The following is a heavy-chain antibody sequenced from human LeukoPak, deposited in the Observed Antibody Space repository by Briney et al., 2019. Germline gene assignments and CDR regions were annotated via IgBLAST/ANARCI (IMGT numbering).Heavy chain of an antibody. J-gene: IGHJ3*02. D-gene: IGHD2-2*01. Sequence: ASVKVSCKASGYTFTGYYMHWVRQAPGQGLEWMGWINPNSGGTNYALKFQGRVTMTRDMSISTAYMELSRLRSDDTAVYYCARGPIVVVPATRDGAFDIWGQGTMVTVSS. CDR2: INPNSGGT. V-gene: IGHV1-2*02. CDR3: ARGPIVVVPATRDGAFDI. CDR1: GYTFTGYY.